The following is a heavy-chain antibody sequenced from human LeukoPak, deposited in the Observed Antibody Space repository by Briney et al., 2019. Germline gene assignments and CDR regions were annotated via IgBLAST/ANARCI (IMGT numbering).Heavy chain of an antibody. Sequence: SETLSLTCTVSGDSISSSFYYWGWIRQPPGKGLEWIGSINYSGDTYYNPSLKSRLTMSVDTSKNQFSLKLISVTAADTAVYFCARDSAMGNSGYHYDYWGQGTLGTVSS. J-gene: IGHJ4*02. CDR2: INYSGDT. CDR3: ARDSAMGNSGYHYDY. V-gene: IGHV4-39*07. CDR1: GDSISSSFYY. D-gene: IGHD2-15*01.